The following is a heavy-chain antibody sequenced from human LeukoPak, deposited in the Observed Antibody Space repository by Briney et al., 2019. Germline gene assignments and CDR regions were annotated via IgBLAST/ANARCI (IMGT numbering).Heavy chain of an antibody. CDR2: FDPEDGET. V-gene: IGHV1-24*01. J-gene: IGHJ4*02. CDR1: GDTLTELS. D-gene: IGHD2-21*02. CDR3: ATVAYCGGDCYPFDY. Sequence: ASVKVSCKVSGDTLTELSMHWVRQAPGKGLEWMGGFDPEDGETIYAQKFQGRVTMTEDTSTDTAYMELSSLRSEDTAVYYCATVAYCGGDCYPFDYWGQGTLVTVSS.